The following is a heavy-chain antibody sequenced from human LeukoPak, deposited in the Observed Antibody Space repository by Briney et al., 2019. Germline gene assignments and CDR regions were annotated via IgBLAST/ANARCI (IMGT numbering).Heavy chain of an antibody. CDR2: IQNDGNNK. J-gene: IGHJ4*02. CDR3: AKDEIQGVVGAGPGY. V-gene: IGHV3-30*02. CDR1: GFTFSSYG. Sequence: GGSLRLSCAASGFTFSSYGIHWVRQAPGKGLEWVAFIQNDGNNKFYADSVKGRFTISRDNSENTLYLQMNSLRTEDTAICHCAKDEIQGVVGAGPGYWGQGTLVTVSS. D-gene: IGHD1-26*01.